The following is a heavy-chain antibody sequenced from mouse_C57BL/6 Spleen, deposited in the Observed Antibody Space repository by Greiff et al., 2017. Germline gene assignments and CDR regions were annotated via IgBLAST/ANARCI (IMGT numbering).Heavy chain of an antibody. J-gene: IGHJ3*01. D-gene: IGHD4-1*01. CDR1: GYSFTDYN. CDR3: ARANWGRGWFAD. Sequence: VQLKESGPELVKPGASVKISCKASGYSFTDYNMNWVKQSNGKSLEWIGVINPNYGTTSYNQKFKGKATLTVDQSTSTAYMQLNSLTSEDSAVYYCARANWGRGWFADWGQGTLVTVAA. V-gene: IGHV1-39*01. CDR2: INPNYGTT.